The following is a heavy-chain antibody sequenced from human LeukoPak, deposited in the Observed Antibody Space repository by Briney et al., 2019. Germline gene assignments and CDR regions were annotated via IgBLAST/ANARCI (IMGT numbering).Heavy chain of an antibody. Sequence: SETLSLTCTVSGGSISSGGYYWSWIRQPPGKGLQWIGYIYHSGSTYYNPSLKSRVTISVDRSKNQFSLKLSSVTAADTAVYYCARVRGGYFDYWGQGTLVTVSS. V-gene: IGHV4-30-2*01. D-gene: IGHD2-15*01. CDR3: ARVRGGYFDY. CDR2: IYHSGST. CDR1: GGSISSGGYY. J-gene: IGHJ4*02.